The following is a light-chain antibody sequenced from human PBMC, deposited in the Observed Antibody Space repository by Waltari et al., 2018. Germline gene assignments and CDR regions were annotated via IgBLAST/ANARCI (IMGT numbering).Light chain of an antibody. Sequence: EIVLTQSPATLSLSPGERATLSCTASQSVASYLAWYQQKPGQAPRILIYDASNRARGIPARFSGSESESGTDFTLTISSLEPEDFAVYYCQQRSNWPLTFGGGTNVEIK. CDR2: DAS. CDR3: QQRSNWPLT. CDR1: QSVASY. J-gene: IGKJ4*01. V-gene: IGKV3-11*01.